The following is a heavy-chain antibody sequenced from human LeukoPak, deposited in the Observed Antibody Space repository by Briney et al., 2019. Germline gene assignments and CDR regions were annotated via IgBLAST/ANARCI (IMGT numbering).Heavy chain of an antibody. Sequence: SVKVSCKASGGTFSSYAISWERQAPGQGLEWMGRIIPILGIANYAQKFQGRVTITADKSTSTAYMELSSLRSEDTAVYYCARVRDCSGGSCSSAHDYWGQGTLVTVSS. CDR2: IIPILGIA. CDR3: ARVRDCSGGSCSSAHDY. D-gene: IGHD2-15*01. V-gene: IGHV1-69*04. J-gene: IGHJ4*02. CDR1: GGTFSSYA.